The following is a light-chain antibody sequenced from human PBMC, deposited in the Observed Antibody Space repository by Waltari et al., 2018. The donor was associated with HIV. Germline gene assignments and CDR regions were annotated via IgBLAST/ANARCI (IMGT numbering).Light chain of an antibody. V-gene: IGLV3-21*02. CDR3: QVWDSSTDHVI. CDR1: TIGSRT. J-gene: IGLJ2*01. CDR2: DDD. Sequence: SYTLTQPPSVSVAPGQTARITCEGTTIGSRTVPWYQQKPGQAPTVVVYDDDDRPSGIPERFSGSNSENTATLTISRVEAGDEADYYCQVWDSSTDHVIFGGGTKLTVL.